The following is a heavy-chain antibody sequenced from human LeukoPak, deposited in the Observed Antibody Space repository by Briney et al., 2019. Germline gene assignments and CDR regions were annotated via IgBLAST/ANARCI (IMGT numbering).Heavy chain of an antibody. CDR1: GFTFSSFS. J-gene: IGHJ4*02. CDR2: ITYSGSHM. Sequence: GGFLRLSCAASGFTFSSFSMNWVRQAPGRGLEWVSSITYSGSHMYYAESVKGRFTISRDNAKNSLFLQMNTLRAEDTAVYYCARGHFDWLLDNWGQGSLVTVSS. CDR3: ARGHFDWLLDN. D-gene: IGHD3-9*01. V-gene: IGHV3-21*01.